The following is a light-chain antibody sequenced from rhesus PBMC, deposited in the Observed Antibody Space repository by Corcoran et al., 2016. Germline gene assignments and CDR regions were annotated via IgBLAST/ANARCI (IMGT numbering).Light chain of an antibody. V-gene: IGKV1-28*03. CDR1: QGISSY. CDR3: LQHNSYPLT. J-gene: IGKJ4*01. Sequence: DIQMTQSPSSLSASVGDRVTITCRASQGISSYLNWFQQKPGKAPKLLIYDASSLESGVPSRFSGSGSGTDCTLTISSLQPEDFAAYYCLQHNSYPLTFGGGTKVEIK. CDR2: DAS.